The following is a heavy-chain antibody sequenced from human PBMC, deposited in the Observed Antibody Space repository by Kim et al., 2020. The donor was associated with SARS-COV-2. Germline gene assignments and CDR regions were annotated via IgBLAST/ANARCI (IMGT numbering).Heavy chain of an antibody. D-gene: IGHD6-13*01. CDR3: ARDSSSWYSTPLWGSDYYYYGMDV. CDR1: GYTFTSYG. V-gene: IGHV1-18*04. J-gene: IGHJ6*02. CDR2: ISAYNGNT. Sequence: ASVKVSCKASGYTFTSYGISWVRQAPGQGLEWMGWISAYNGNTNYAQKLQGRVTMTTDTSTSTAYMELRSLRSDDTAVYYCARDSSSWYSTPLWGSDYYYYGMDVWGQGTTVTVSS.